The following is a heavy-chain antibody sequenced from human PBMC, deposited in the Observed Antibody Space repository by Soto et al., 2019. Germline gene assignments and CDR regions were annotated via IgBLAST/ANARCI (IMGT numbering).Heavy chain of an antibody. CDR2: IYYSGTT. V-gene: IGHV4-39*01. CDR1: GGSISSSTYH. D-gene: IGHD3-16*01. CDR3: ATYGGGTGILNH. J-gene: IGHJ5*02. Sequence: QLQLQESGPGLVKPSETLSLTCTVSGGSISSSTYHWGWIRQPPGKGLEWMGNIYYSGTTYYNPSLKSRVTISIDTSKNQFTLKLTSVTAADTAVHYCATYGGGTGILNHWGQGILVTVSS.